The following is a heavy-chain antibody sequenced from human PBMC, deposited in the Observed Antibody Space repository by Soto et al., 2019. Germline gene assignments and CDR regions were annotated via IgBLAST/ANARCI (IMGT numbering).Heavy chain of an antibody. CDR1: GYTFTSYG. J-gene: IGHJ3*02. D-gene: IGHD2-2*01. CDR3: ARDCSSTRCYRDTGPNDAFDI. Sequence: GASVKVSCKASGYTFTSYGISWVRQAPGQGLEWMGWISAYNGNTNYAQKLQGRVTMTTDTSTSTAYMELRSLRSDDTAVYYCARDCSSTRCYRDTGPNDAFDIWGQGTMVNVSS. CDR2: ISAYNGNT. V-gene: IGHV1-18*01.